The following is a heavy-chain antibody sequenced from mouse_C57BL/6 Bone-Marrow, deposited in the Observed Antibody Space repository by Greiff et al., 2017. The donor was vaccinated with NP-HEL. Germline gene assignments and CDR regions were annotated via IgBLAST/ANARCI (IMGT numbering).Heavy chain of an antibody. Sequence: EVMLQQSGAELVRPGASVKLSCTASGFNIKDDYMHWVKQRPEQGLEWIGWIDPENGDTEYASKFQGKATITADTSSNTAYLQLSSLTSEDTAVYYCTTGLWFAYWGQGTLVTVSA. CDR1: GFNIKDDY. J-gene: IGHJ3*01. CDR2: IDPENGDT. CDR3: TTGLWFAY. V-gene: IGHV14-4*01.